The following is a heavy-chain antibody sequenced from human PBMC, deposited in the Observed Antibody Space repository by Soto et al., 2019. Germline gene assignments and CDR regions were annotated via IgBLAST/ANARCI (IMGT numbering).Heavy chain of an antibody. CDR1: GGSISSYY. CDR2: IYYSGST. V-gene: IGHV4-59*08. CDR3: ARHGGRRAYCSGGSCPDAFDI. Sequence: SETLSLTCTVSGGSISSYYGSWIRQPPGKGLEWIGYIYYSGSTNYNPSLKSRVTISVDTSKNQFSLKLSSVTAADTAVYYCARHGGRRAYCSGGSCPDAFDIWGQGTMVTVSS. D-gene: IGHD2-15*01. J-gene: IGHJ3*02.